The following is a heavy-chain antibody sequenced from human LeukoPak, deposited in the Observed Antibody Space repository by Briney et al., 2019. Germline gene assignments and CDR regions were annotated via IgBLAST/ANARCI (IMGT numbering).Heavy chain of an antibody. Sequence: GGSLRLSCAASGFTFSSYGMHWVRQAPGKGLEWVAVIWYDGKNKYYVDSVKGRFTISRDNSKNTLYLQMNSLRVEDTAVYYCARDRGSGKDAMDVWGQGTMVTVSS. J-gene: IGHJ6*02. CDR3: ARDRGSGKDAMDV. D-gene: IGHD3-10*01. CDR1: GFTFSSYG. V-gene: IGHV3-33*01. CDR2: IWYDGKNK.